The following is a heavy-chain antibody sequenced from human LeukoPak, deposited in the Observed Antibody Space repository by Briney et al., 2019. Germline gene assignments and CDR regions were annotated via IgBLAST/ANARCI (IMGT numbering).Heavy chain of an antibody. Sequence: PSETLSLTCTVSGGSISSSSYYWGWIRQPPGKGLEWIGSIYYSGSTYYNPSLKSRVTISVDTSKNQFSLKLSSVTAADTAVYYCARRGYSYGYKDYYFDYWGQGTQVTVSS. CDR2: IYYSGST. CDR3: ARRGYSYGYKDYYFDY. D-gene: IGHD5-18*01. J-gene: IGHJ4*02. V-gene: IGHV4-39*01. CDR1: GGSISSSSYY.